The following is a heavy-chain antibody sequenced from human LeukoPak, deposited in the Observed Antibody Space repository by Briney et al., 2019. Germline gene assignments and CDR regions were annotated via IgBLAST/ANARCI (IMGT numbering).Heavy chain of an antibody. CDR3: ATQRGSTIAASGE. Sequence: PSETLSLTCTVSGGSISSSSHFWGWVRQPPGTGLEWIGSIFYSGSTSYNPSLRSRVTIPVDTSKNQFSLKLSSVTAADTAVYYCATQRGSTIAASGEWGQGTLVTVSS. D-gene: IGHD6-13*01. V-gene: IGHV4-39*01. J-gene: IGHJ4*02. CDR1: GGSISSSSHF. CDR2: IFYSGST.